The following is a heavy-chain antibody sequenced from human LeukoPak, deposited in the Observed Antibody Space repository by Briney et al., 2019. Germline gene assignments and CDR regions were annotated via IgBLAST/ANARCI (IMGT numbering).Heavy chain of an antibody. J-gene: IGHJ3*02. D-gene: IGHD5-18*01. CDR3: ASWYSYAKGYAFDI. V-gene: IGHV3-64*01. CDR1: GFTFSSFP. Sequence: AGGSLRLSCAASGFTFSSFPMHWVRQAPGKGLEYVSAISRNGGSTFYANSVKGRFTISRDNSKNTLYLQMGSLRAEDMAVYYCASWYSYAKGYAFDIWGQGTMVTVSS. CDR2: ISRNGGST.